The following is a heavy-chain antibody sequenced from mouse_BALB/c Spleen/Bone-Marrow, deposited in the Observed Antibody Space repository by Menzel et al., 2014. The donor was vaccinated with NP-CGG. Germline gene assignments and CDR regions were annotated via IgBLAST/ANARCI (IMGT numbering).Heavy chain of an antibody. CDR3: AKRDKYDDYAMDY. D-gene: IGHD2-14*01. J-gene: IGHJ4*01. CDR2: IFPGSGNT. V-gene: IGHV1-66*01. Sequence: QVQLQQSGPELVKPQASVKISCKASGYSFTSYYIHWVKQRPGQGLERIGWIFPGSGNTKYNEKFKGKATLTADTSSSTAYMQLSSLTSEDSAVYFCAKRDKYDDYAMDYWGQGTSVTVSS. CDR1: GYSFTSYY.